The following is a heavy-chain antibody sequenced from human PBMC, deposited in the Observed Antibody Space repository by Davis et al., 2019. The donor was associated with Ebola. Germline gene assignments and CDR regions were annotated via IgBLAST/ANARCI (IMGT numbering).Heavy chain of an antibody. J-gene: IGHJ2*01. Sequence: PGGSLRLSCAASAFSSNSYDLSWVRQAPGSGLEWVSAISGRGDNTYYAHSVKDRFTISRDKSKNTLYLQMDSLRAEDTAIYYCAKLGDGSGYSSRYWYFDLWGRGTLVTVSS. D-gene: IGHD3-22*01. CDR2: ISGRGDNT. CDR3: AKLGDGSGYSSRYWYFDL. V-gene: IGHV3-23*01. CDR1: AFSSNSYD.